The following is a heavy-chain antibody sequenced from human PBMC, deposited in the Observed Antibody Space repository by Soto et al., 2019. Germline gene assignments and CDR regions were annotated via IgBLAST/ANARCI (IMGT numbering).Heavy chain of an antibody. J-gene: IGHJ4*02. CDR1: GGSFSGYY. Sequence: SETLSLTCAVYGGSFSGYYWSWIRQPPGKGLEWIGEINHSGSTNYNPSLKSRVTISVDTSKNQFSLKLSSVTAADTAVYYCARGRGYWGQGILVTVSS. V-gene: IGHV4-34*01. CDR2: INHSGST. CDR3: ARGRGY.